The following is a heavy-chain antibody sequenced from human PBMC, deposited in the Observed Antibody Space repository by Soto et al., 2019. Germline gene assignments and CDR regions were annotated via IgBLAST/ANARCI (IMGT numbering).Heavy chain of an antibody. CDR2: VSGGGGTI. CDR3: AKDRTSTPPFYFDR. CDR1: GFTFSSYA. V-gene: IGHV3-23*01. Sequence: EVQLLESGGGLVQPGGSLRLSCVASGFTFSSYAMNWVRQAPGKGPEWVSSVSGGGGTIYYGDSVKGRFTISRDNSKTTLFLQMSSLRDEDTAVYYCAKDRTSTPPFYFDRWGQGALVTVSS. J-gene: IGHJ4*02. D-gene: IGHD2-15*01.